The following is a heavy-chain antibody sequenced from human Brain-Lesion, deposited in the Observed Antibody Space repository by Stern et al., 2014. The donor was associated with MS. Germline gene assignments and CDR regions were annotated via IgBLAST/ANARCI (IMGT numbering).Heavy chain of an antibody. Sequence: EVQLVQSGGGLVQPGRSLRLSCAASGFTFDDYAMHWVRQAPGKGLEWVSGISWNSGSIGYADSVKGRFTISRDNAKNSLYLQMNSLRAEDTALYYCAKAQYCSSTSCYSLDYWGQGTLVTVSS. J-gene: IGHJ4*02. CDR2: ISWNSGSI. CDR3: AKAQYCSSTSCYSLDY. D-gene: IGHD2-2*01. V-gene: IGHV3-9*01. CDR1: GFTFDDYA.